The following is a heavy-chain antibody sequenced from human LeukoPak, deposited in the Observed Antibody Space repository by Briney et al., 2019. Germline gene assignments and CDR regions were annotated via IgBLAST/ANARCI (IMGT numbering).Heavy chain of an antibody. V-gene: IGHV3-53*04. Sequence: GGSLRLSCAAPGFTVSSNYMSWVRQAPGKGLEWVSFIYGGSNTFYADSVKGRFTISRRNSKNTLYLQMNSLRPEDTAVYYCARDSGDYYGSGPFDCWGQGSLVIVSS. D-gene: IGHD3-10*01. J-gene: IGHJ4*02. CDR3: ARDSGDYYGSGPFDC. CDR2: IYGGSNT. CDR1: GFTVSSNY.